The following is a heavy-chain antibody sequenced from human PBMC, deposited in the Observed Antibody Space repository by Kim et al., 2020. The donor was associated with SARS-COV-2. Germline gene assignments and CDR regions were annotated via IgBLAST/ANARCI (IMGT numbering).Heavy chain of an antibody. V-gene: IGHV3-23*01. Sequence: STYHAVSVRGRFAIARDHAKNTLYLQMNSLAAEDTAVYYCADHHLYYFDYWGQGTLVTVSS. CDR3: ADHHLYYFDY. CDR2: ST. J-gene: IGHJ4*02.